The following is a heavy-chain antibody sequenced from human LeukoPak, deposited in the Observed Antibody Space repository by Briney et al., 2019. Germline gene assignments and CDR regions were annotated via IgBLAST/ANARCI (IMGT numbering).Heavy chain of an antibody. D-gene: IGHD6-13*01. CDR1: GGSFSGYY. Sequence: SETLSLTCAVYGGSFSGYYWSWIRQPPGKGLEWIGEINHSGSTNYNPSLKSRVTISVDTSKNQYSLKLSSVTAADTAVYYCATLPRIAAPNWGQGTLVTVSS. J-gene: IGHJ4*02. CDR2: INHSGST. V-gene: IGHV4-34*01. CDR3: ATLPRIAAPN.